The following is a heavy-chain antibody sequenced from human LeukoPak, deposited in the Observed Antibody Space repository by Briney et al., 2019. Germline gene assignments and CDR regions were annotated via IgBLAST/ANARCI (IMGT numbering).Heavy chain of an antibody. CDR2: IYSGGST. J-gene: IGHJ4*02. CDR3: ARGSYDILTGYNY. CDR1: GFTVSSNY. V-gene: IGHV3-53*01. Sequence: GGSLRLSCAASGFTVSSNYMSWVRQAPGKGLEWVSVIYSGGSTYYADSVKGRFTISRDNSKNTLYLQMNSLRAEDPAVYYCARGSYDILTGYNYWGQGTLVTVSS. D-gene: IGHD3-9*01.